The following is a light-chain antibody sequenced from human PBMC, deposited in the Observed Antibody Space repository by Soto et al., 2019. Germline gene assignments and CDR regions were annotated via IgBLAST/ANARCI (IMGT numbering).Light chain of an antibody. CDR3: PKYDSVHLT. CDR2: DAS. V-gene: IGKV1-27*01. J-gene: IGKJ4*01. Sequence: DFQMTHSPSSLSASVGDRVTITCRASQGISNYLTWHQQKPGKVPKVLIYDASTLQSGVPSRFSGSRSGACLTVTISDLQPEDVATYYCPKYDSVHLTVGGGTKVDIK. CDR1: QGISNY.